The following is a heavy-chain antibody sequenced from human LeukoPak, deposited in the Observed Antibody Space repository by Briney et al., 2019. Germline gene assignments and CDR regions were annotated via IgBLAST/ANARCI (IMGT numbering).Heavy chain of an antibody. D-gene: IGHD1-1*01. CDR1: GGSISSSSYY. J-gene: IGHJ5*02. Sequence: KPSETLSLTCTVSGGSISSSSYYWGWIRQPPGKGLEWIGSIYYSGSTYYNPSLKSRVTISVDTSKNQFSLKLSSVTAADTAVYYCARREYNWNDENWFDPWGQGTLVTVSS. V-gene: IGHV4-39*01. CDR3: ARREYNWNDENWFDP. CDR2: IYYSGST.